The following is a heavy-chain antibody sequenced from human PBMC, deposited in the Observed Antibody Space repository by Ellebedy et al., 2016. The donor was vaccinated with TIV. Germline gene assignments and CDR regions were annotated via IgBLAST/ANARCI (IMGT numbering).Heavy chain of an antibody. Sequence: MPLETLSLTCTVSGDSVTNPDNHWTWIRQSPGKGLEWIGYIHQSGSSSSNPSLRGRSFMSVDTSKNQFSLKLSSVTASDTDVYYCAREGPYVYGLDVWGQGTTVSVSS. CDR1: GDSVTNPDNH. CDR2: IHQSGSS. CDR3: AREGPYVYGLDV. V-gene: IGHV4-30-4*01. J-gene: IGHJ6*02. D-gene: IGHD3-10*02.